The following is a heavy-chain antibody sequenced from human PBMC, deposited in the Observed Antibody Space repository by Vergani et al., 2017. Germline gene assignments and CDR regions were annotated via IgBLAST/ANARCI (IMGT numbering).Heavy chain of an antibody. Sequence: EVQLVESGGGIVKPGGSLRLSCVASGFSFRNAWMNWVRRTPGKGLEWVGRIKSTFDRGTTDYAAAVKGRFTISRDDSKNTLFLQMNGLKTEDIGVYYCTTDPRYCGDGSFXWLRDHHYYGMDVWGQGTTVTGSS. D-gene: IGHD2-21*01. CDR1: GFSFRNAW. CDR3: TTDPRYCGDGSFXWLRDHHYYGMDV. V-gene: IGHV3-15*07. CDR2: IKSTFDRGTT. J-gene: IGHJ6*02.